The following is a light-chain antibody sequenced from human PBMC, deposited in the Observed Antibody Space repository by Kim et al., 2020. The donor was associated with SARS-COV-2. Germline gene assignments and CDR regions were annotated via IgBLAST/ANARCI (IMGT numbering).Light chain of an antibody. CDR2: GKN. Sequence: LGRTVRMTCQGDSLRSYYASWYQQKPGQAPVLVIYGKNNRPSGIPDRFSGSSSGNTASLTITGAQAEDEADYYCNSRDSSGNHVVFGGGTQLTVL. V-gene: IGLV3-19*01. CDR3: NSRDSSGNHVV. CDR1: SLRSYY. J-gene: IGLJ2*01.